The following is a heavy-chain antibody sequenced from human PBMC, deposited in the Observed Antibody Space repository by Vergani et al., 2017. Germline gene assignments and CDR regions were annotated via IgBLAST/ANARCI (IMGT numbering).Heavy chain of an antibody. D-gene: IGHD1-26*01. V-gene: IGHV4-34*01. J-gene: IGHJ4*02. CDR2: INHSGST. CDR1: GGSFSGYY. Sequence: QVQLQQWGAGLLKPSETLSLTCAVSGGSFSGYYWSWISKPPGKGLEWIGEINHSGSTNYNPSLKSRVTISVDTSKNQFSLKLSSVTAADTAVYYCAMLRNGSYYIAYWGQGTLVTVSS. CDR3: AMLRNGSYYIAY.